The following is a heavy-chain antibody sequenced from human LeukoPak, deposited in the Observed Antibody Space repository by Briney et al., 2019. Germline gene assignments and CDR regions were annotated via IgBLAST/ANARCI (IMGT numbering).Heavy chain of an antibody. CDR3: ARGTHPRIAAAGRPAYFDY. CDR1: GGSVSSDTYY. V-gene: IGHV4-61*01. J-gene: IGHJ4*02. D-gene: IGHD6-13*01. CDR2: IYYSGST. Sequence: PSETLSLTCIVSGGSVSSDTYYWSWIRQPPGKGLEWIGYIYYSGSTNYNPSLKSRVTISVDTSKNQFSLKLSSVTAADTAVYYCARGTHPRIAAAGRPAYFDYWGQGTLVTVSS.